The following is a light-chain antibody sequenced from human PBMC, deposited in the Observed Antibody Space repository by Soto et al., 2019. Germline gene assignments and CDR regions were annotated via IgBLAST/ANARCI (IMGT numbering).Light chain of an antibody. CDR3: GGWDDSLSGPV. CDR1: SSDIGAYNY. J-gene: IGLJ2*01. Sequence: QSALTQPASVSGSPGQSITISCTGSSSDIGAYNYVSWFQQYPGKAPKLIISEVSNRPSGVSNRFSGSKSGTAASLTISGLRSEDEADYYCGGWDDSLSGPVFGGGTKVTVL. V-gene: IGLV2-14*01. CDR2: EVS.